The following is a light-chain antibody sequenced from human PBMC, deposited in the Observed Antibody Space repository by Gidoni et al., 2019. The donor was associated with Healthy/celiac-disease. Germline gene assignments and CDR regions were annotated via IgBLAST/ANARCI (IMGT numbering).Light chain of an antibody. CDR2: DAS. CDR3: QQRSNWPHLT. CDR1: QSVSSY. Sequence: EIVLTQSPAPLSLSPGERATLSHRASQSVSSYLAWYQQKPGQAPRLLIYDASNRATGIPARFSGSGSGTDFTLTTSSLEPEDFAVYYCQQRSNWPHLTFGGGTKVEIK. J-gene: IGKJ4*01. V-gene: IGKV3-11*01.